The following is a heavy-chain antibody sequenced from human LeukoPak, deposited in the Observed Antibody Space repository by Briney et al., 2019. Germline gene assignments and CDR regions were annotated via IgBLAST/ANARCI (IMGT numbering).Heavy chain of an antibody. D-gene: IGHD3-16*01. CDR3: AREDEITFGTDY. CDR2: IKEDGSEK. J-gene: IGHJ4*02. V-gene: IGHV3-7*01. Sequence: GGSLRLSCAASGFTFSRYWMSWVRQAPGKGLEWVANIKEDGSEKYYVDSVKGRFTISRDNAKNSVYLHINSLRVEDTAVYYCAREDEITFGTDYWGQGTLVTVSS. CDR1: GFTFSRYW.